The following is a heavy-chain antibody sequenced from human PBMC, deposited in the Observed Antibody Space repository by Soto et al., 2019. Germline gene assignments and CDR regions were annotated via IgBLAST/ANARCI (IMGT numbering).Heavy chain of an antibody. J-gene: IGHJ6*02. CDR3: ARSRGGGYYYGMDV. V-gene: IGHV3-21*01. Sequence: PGGSLRLSCAASGFTFSSYSMNWVRQAPGKGLEWVSSISSSSSYIYYADSVKGRFTISRDNAKNSLYLQMNSLRAEDTAVYYWARSRGGGYYYGMDVWGQGTTVTVSS. CDR1: GFTFSSYS. D-gene: IGHD2-2*01. CDR2: ISSSSSYI.